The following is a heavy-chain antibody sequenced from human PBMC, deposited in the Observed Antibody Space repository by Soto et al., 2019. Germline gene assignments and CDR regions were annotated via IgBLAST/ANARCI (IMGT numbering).Heavy chain of an antibody. V-gene: IGHV3-11*01. CDR2: ISSSGSTI. D-gene: IGHD2-2*02. Sequence: GGSLRLSCAASGFTFSDYYMSWIRQAPGKGLEWVSYISSSGSTIYYAGSVKGRFTISRDNAKNSLYLQMNSLRAEDTAVYYCARAPGYCSSTSCYTHWFDPWGQGTQVTVSS. CDR1: GFTFSDYY. CDR3: ARAPGYCSSTSCYTHWFDP. J-gene: IGHJ5*02.